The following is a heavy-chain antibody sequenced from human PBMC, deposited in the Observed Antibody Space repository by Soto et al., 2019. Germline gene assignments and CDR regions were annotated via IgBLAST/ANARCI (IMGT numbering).Heavy chain of an antibody. CDR3: ARGGYSYGFMYYFDY. V-gene: IGHV4-31*03. J-gene: IGHJ4*02. D-gene: IGHD5-18*01. Sequence: PSETLSLPCTVSGGSISSGGYYWSWIRQHPVKGLEWIGYIYYSGSTYYNPSLRSRVTISVDTSKNQFSLKLSSVTAADTAVYYCARGGYSYGFMYYFDYWGQGTPVTV. CDR2: IYYSGST. CDR1: GGSISSGGYY.